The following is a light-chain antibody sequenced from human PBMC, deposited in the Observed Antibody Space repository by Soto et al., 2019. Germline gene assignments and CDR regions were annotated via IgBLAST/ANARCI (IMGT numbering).Light chain of an antibody. Sequence: QSALTQPPSVSGSPGQSVTISCTGTSTDFVSYNRVSWYQQPPGTAPKLIIYEASNRPSGVPDRFSGSKSGNTASLTISGLQAADEADYYCCSYAGSYTLWVFGGGTKVTVL. V-gene: IGLV2-18*02. CDR3: CSYAGSYTLWV. CDR2: EAS. CDR1: STDFVSYNR. J-gene: IGLJ3*02.